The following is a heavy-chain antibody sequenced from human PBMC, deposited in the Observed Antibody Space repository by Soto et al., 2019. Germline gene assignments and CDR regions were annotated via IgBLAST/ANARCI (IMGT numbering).Heavy chain of an antibody. Sequence: XGTLIGSGSPSALTYSSYDMHWVHKVTGTGLDWVSVIGTAGDTYYPGSVKGRFTISRENAKSSLYLQMNSLRVGDTAVYYCARGPCCTISSCCPNGMDGRQRGTRCTVSS. CDR3: ARGPCCTISSCCPNGMDG. CDR2: IGTAGDT. V-gene: IGHV3-13*01. J-gene: IGHJ6*01. D-gene: IGHD2-2*01. CDR1: ALTYSSYD.